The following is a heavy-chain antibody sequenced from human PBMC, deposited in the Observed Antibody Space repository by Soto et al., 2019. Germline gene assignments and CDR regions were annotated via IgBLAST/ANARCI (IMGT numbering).Heavy chain of an antibody. V-gene: IGHV1-24*01. CDR3: AKDLSPSSRDYYGYFDY. J-gene: IGHJ4*02. CDR1: GYTLTELS. Sequence: ASVKVSCKVSGYTLTELSMHWVRQAPGKGLEWMGGFDPEDGETIYAQKFQGRFTISRDNSKNTLHLQMNNLRAEDTAIYYCAKDLSPSSRDYYGYFDYWGQGTLVTVSS. CDR2: FDPEDGET. D-gene: IGHD3-10*01.